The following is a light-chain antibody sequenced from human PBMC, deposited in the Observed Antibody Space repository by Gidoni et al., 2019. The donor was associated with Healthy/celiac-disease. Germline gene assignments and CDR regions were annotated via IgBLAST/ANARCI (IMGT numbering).Light chain of an antibody. V-gene: IGKV2-30*01. CDR3: MQGTHWPWT. CDR2: KVS. J-gene: IGKJ1*01. Sequence: DVVRTQSPLSLPVTLGQPASISCRSSQSLVYSDGNTYLNWFQQRPGQSPRRLIYKVSNRDSGVPDRFSGSGSGTEDVGVYYCMQGTHWPWTFXXXTKVEIK. CDR1: QSLVYSDGNTY.